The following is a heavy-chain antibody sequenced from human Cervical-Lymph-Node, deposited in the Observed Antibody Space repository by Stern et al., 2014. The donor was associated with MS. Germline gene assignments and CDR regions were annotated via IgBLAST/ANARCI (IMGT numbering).Heavy chain of an antibody. CDR3: AKDRGMVLSYYGIDV. Sequence: EVQLVESGGGLVQPGRSLRLSCAASGFTFDDYAMHWVRQPPGKGLEWVSGISWNSGTIGYADSVKGRFTISRDNAKNSLYLQLNSLRAEDTALYYCAKDRGMVLSYYGIDVWGQGTTVTVSS. CDR1: GFTFDDYA. V-gene: IGHV3-9*01. D-gene: IGHD2-15*01. J-gene: IGHJ6*02. CDR2: ISWNSGTI.